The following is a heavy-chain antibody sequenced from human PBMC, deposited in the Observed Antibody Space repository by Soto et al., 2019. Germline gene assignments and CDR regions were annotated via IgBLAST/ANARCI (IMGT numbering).Heavy chain of an antibody. J-gene: IGHJ3*02. CDR2: IWYDGSNK. CDR3: ARDGTDYVWGSYLRVGAGPGWDI. Sequence: PGGSLRLSCAASGFTFSSYGMHWVRQAPGKGLEWVAVIWYDGSNKYYADSVKGRFTISRDNSKNTLYLQMNSLRAEDTAVYYCARDGTDYVWGSYLRVGAGPGWDIWGQGTMVTVSS. D-gene: IGHD3-16*02. CDR1: GFTFSSYG. V-gene: IGHV3-33*01.